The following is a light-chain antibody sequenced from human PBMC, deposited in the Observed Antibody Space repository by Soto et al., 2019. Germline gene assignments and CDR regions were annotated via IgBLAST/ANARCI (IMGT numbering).Light chain of an antibody. CDR3: QQFNKYPLT. CDR2: DAS. CDR1: QGISSS. Sequence: AIQLTQSPFSLSASVGDRVTISCRASQGISSSLVWYQQRPGKAPKVLIYDASSLESGVPSRFSGSGSGTDFTLTISSLQPEDSATYYCQQFNKYPLTFGGGTKGDIK. V-gene: IGKV1D-13*01. J-gene: IGKJ4*01.